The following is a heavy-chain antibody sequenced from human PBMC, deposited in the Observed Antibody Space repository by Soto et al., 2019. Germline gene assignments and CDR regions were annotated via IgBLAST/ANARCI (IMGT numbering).Heavy chain of an antibody. J-gene: IGHJ1*01. CDR2: IIPIFGTA. CDR3: ARDNSSGWYRYFQN. Sequence: QVQLVQSGAEVKKPGSSVKVSCKASGGTFSSYAISWLRQAPGQGLECMGGIIPIFGTANYEKQIQGRVTITADESTSTAYMEQSRLRSEDTDVYYCARDNSSGWYRYFQNWGQGTLVTVSS. CDR1: GGTFSSYA. V-gene: IGHV1-69*01. D-gene: IGHD6-19*01.